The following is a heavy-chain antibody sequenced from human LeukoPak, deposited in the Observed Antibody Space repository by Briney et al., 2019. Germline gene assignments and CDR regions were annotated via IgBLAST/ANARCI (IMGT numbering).Heavy chain of an antibody. Sequence: SETLSLTCAVYGGSFSGYYWNWIRQPPGKGLEWIGSIYHSGSTYYNPSLKSRVTISVDTSRNQFSLKLSSVTAADTAVYYCARSPRLGRYGYGPWELPVSYFDYWGQGTLVTVSS. D-gene: IGHD5-18*01. V-gene: IGHV4-34*01. CDR1: GGSFSGYY. CDR2: IYHSGST. CDR3: ARSPRLGRYGYGPWELPVSYFDY. J-gene: IGHJ4*02.